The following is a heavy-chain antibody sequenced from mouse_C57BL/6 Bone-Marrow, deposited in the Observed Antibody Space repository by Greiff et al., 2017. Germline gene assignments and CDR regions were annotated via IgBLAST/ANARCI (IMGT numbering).Heavy chain of an antibody. J-gene: IGHJ2*01. Sequence: VHLVESGGGLVKPGGSLKLSCAASGFTFSDYGMHWVRQAPEKGLEWVAYISSGSSTIYYADTVKGRFTISRDNAKNTLFLQMTSLRSEDTAMYYWARHGNYVEVVDYGGQGTTLTVSS. D-gene: IGHD2-1*01. CDR2: ISSGSSTI. CDR1: GFTFSDYG. CDR3: ARHGNYVEVVDY. V-gene: IGHV5-17*01.